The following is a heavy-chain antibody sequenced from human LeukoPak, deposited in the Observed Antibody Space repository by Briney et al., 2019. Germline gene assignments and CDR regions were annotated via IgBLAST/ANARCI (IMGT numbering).Heavy chain of an antibody. CDR3: ARERDSSGYFNY. J-gene: IGHJ4*02. V-gene: IGHV4-31*03. D-gene: IGHD3-22*01. CDR1: GGSISSGGYY. CDR2: IYYSGST. Sequence: SQSLSLTCTVSGGSISSGGYYWSWIRQHPGKGLEWIGYIYYSGSTYYNPSLKSRVTISVDTSKNQFSLELSSVTAADTAVHYCARERDSSGYFNYWGRGTLVTVSS.